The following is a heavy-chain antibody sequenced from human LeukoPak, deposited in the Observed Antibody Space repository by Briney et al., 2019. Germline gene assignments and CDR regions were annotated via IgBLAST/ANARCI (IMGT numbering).Heavy chain of an antibody. D-gene: IGHD6-13*01. Sequence: GGSLRLSCAASGFSFSSYVMSWVRQAPGKGLEWVSGIICIGGNTYYADSVKGRFTVSRENSKNTLYLQMSSLRAEDTAVYYCAKGAAAGTPNYWGQGTLVTVSS. V-gene: IGHV3-23*01. CDR1: GFSFSSYV. CDR3: AKGAAAGTPNY. CDR2: IICIGGNT. J-gene: IGHJ4*02.